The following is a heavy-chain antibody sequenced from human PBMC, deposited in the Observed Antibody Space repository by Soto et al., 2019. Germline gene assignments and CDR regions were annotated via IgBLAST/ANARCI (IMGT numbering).Heavy chain of an antibody. D-gene: IGHD5-12*01. V-gene: IGHV3-30-3*01. J-gene: IGHJ6*02. Sequence: QVQLVESGGGVVQPGRSLRLSCAASGFTFSSYAMHWVRQPPGKGLEWVAVISYDGSNKYYADSVKGRFTISRDNSKNTLYLQMNSLRAEDTAVYYCARDYYRFNSGYGFSMDVWGQGTTVTVSS. CDR1: GFTFSSYA. CDR2: ISYDGSNK. CDR3: ARDYYRFNSGYGFSMDV.